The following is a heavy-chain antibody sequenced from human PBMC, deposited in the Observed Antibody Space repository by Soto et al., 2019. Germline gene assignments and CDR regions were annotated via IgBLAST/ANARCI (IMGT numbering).Heavy chain of an antibody. CDR1: GYRFTSSW. CDR2: VYPSDSDV. D-gene: IGHD3-16*01. CDR3: TKGATSPFHS. Sequence: PGESLKISCQGSGYRFTSSWIGWVRQMPGKGLEWLGNVYPSDSDVRYSPSFEGRVTISADNSINTAYLHLLNLKASDTAIYYCTKGATSPFHSWGQGTSVTVSS. V-gene: IGHV5-51*01. J-gene: IGHJ4*02.